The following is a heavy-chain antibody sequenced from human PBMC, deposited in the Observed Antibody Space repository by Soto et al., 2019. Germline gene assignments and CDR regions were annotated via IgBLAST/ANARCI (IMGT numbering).Heavy chain of an antibody. V-gene: IGHV4-61*01. CDR3: AREASVVRGAYFDY. J-gene: IGHJ4*02. CDR2: IFYSGST. CDR1: GDSVSSGSYY. Sequence: QVQLQESGPGLVKPSETLSLTCTVSGDSVSSGSYYWSWIRQPPGKGLEWIGYIFYSGSTNYNPSLKSRVTISVDTSKNQFSLKLSSVTAADTAVYYCAREASVVRGAYFDYWGQGTLVTVSS. D-gene: IGHD3-10*01.